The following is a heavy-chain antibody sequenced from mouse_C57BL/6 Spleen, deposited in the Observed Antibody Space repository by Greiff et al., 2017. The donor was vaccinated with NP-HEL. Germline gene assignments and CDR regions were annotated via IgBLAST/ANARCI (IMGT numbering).Heavy chain of an antibody. D-gene: IGHD2-1*01. CDR3: AHYGNYYFDY. V-gene: IGHV1-50*01. CDR1: GYTITSYW. J-gene: IGHJ2*01. CDR2: IDPSDSYT. Sequence: QVHLQQPGAELVKPGASVKLSCKASGYTITSYWMQWVKQRPGQGLEWIGEIDPSDSYTNYNQKFKGKATLTVDTSSSTAYMQLSSLTSEDSAVYYCAHYGNYYFDYWGQGTTLTVSS.